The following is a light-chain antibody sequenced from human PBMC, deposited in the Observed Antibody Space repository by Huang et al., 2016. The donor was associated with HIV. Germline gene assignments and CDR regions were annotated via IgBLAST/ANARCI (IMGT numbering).Light chain of an antibody. J-gene: IGKJ5*01. V-gene: IGKV3-20*01. CDR1: QSVDSNY. CDR2: DAS. Sequence: EIVLTQSPGTLSLSPGEPATLSCRAGQSVDSNYLAWYQQTPGQAPRLLIHDASTRATGIPGRFSGSGSGTDFTLTISRLEPEDFAVYYCQQYGSSPITFGQGTRLEIK. CDR3: QQYGSSPIT.